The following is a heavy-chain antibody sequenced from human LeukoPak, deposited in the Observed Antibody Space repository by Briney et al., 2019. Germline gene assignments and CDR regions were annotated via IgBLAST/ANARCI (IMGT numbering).Heavy chain of an antibody. Sequence: PGGSLRLSCAASRFTFSDYAMTWIRQAPGKGLEWVSTISGTDGSTYYAETVKGRFTISRDNSKNTVYLQMNSLRAEDTAVFYCAKDRGSSYYPYYFDYWGQGALVTVSS. CDR2: ISGTDGST. D-gene: IGHD2-15*01. CDR1: RFTFSDYA. CDR3: AKDRGSSYYPYYFDY. J-gene: IGHJ4*02. V-gene: IGHV3-23*01.